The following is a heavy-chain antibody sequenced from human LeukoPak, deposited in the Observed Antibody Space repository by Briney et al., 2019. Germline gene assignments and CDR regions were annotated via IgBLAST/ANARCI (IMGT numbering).Heavy chain of an antibody. D-gene: IGHD3-22*01. J-gene: IGHJ4*02. CDR3: ARGNYDGSGYWLDY. CDR1: GGSISSGSYY. V-gene: IGHV4-31*03. Sequence: SETLSLTCTVSGGSISSGSYYWNWIPQHPGKGLKWIGYIYYSGSTYYNPSLKSRVTISVHTSKNQFSLNLSSVTAADTAVYYCARGNYDGSGYWLDYWGQGTLVTVSS. CDR2: IYYSGST.